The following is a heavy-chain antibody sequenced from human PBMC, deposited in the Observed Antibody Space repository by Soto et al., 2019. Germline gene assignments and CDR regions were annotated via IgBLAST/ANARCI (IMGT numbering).Heavy chain of an antibody. D-gene: IGHD2-2*01. CDR1: GGSISSGGYS. V-gene: IGHV4-30-2*01. CDR3: ARVPDR. Sequence: SETLSLTCAVSGGSISSGGYSWSWIRQPPGKGLEWIGYIYNSGSTYYNKSLKSRVTISVDRSKNQFSLKLSSVTAADPAVYYCARVPDRWGQGTLVTVSS. J-gene: IGHJ5*02. CDR2: IYNSGST.